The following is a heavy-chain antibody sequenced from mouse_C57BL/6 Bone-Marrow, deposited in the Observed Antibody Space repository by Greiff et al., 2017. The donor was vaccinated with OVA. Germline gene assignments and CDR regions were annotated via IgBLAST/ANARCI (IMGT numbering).Heavy chain of an antibody. V-gene: IGHV14-4*01. J-gene: IGHJ3*01. D-gene: IGHD2-4*01. CDR2: IDPENGDT. Sequence: VQLQQSGAELVRPGASVKLSCTASGFNIKDDYMHWVKQRPEQGLEWIGWIDPENGDTEYASKFQGKATITADTSSNTAYLQLSSLTSEDTAVYYCTTEAEDYDEFADWGQGTLVTVSA. CDR1: GFNIKDDY. CDR3: TTEAEDYDEFAD.